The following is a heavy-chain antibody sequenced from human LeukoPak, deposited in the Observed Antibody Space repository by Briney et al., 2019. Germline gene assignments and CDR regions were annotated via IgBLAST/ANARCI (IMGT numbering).Heavy chain of an antibody. CDR2: IYYSGTT. CDR1: GGSISSYY. V-gene: IGHV4-59*12. CDR3: ARVSTIAAAGIDY. J-gene: IGHJ4*02. D-gene: IGHD6-13*01. Sequence: PSETPSLTCTVSGGSISSYYWSWIRQPPGKGLEWIGYIYYSGTTNYNPSLKSRVTMSVDTSKNQFSLKLSSVTAADTAVYYCARVSTIAAAGIDYWGQGTLVTVSS.